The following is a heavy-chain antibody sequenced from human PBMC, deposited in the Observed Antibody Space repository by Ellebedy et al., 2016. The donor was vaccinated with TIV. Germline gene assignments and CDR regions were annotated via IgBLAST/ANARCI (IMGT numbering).Heavy chain of an antibody. CDR2: IYYSGNT. V-gene: IGHV4-59*08. D-gene: IGHD6-19*01. J-gene: IGHJ2*01. CDR3: AALQWLAPAWYFDL. CDR1: GGSISSYY. Sequence: MPSETLSLTCTVSGGSISSYYWSWIRQPPGKGLVWIGYIYYSGNTNYNPSLKTRVTISVDTSKNQFSLKLRSVTAADTAVYYCAALQWLAPAWYFDLWGRGTLVTVSS.